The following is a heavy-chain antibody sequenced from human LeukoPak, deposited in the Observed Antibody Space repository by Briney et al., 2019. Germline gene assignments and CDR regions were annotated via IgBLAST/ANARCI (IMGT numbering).Heavy chain of an antibody. CDR2: MNPNSGNT. V-gene: IGHV1-8*01. Sequence: ASVKVSCKASGYTFTSYDINWVRQATGQGLEWMGWMNPNSGNTGYAQKLQGRVTMTTDTSTSTAYMELRSLRSDDTAVYFCARDQTQIWFGEGLWYFDYWGQGTLVTVSS. CDR1: GYTFTSYD. CDR3: ARDQTQIWFGEGLWYFDY. D-gene: IGHD3-10*01. J-gene: IGHJ4*02.